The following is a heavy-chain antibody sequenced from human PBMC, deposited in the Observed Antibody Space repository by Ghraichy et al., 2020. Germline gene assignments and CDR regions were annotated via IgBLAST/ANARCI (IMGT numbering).Heavy chain of an antibody. CDR1: GDSITSRNHY. D-gene: IGHD3-16*01. Sequence: SETLSLTCSVSGDSITSRNHYWGWIRQSPGKGLEWIGSVYHSGSTYYNPSLKSRVNIVVDTSRNQFPLRLSSVTAADTSVYFCARQLGRPLHDYWGQGTLGTVS. CDR2: VYHSGST. V-gene: IGHV4-39*01. CDR3: ARQLGRPLHDY. J-gene: IGHJ4*02.